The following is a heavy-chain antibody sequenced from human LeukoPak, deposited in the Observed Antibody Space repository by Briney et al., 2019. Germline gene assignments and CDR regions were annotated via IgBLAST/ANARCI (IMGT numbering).Heavy chain of an antibody. J-gene: IGHJ4*02. CDR2: IIPIFGTA. D-gene: IGHD5-18*01. CDR3: ASYLYAVDTAMVDYYYFDY. Sequence: SVKVSCKDSGGTFSSYAISWVRQAPGKGLEWMGGIIPIFGTANYAQKLQGRVTITTDESTSTAYMELSSLRSEDTAVYYCASYLYAVDTAMVDYYYFDYWGQGTLVTVSS. CDR1: GGTFSSYA. V-gene: IGHV1-69*05.